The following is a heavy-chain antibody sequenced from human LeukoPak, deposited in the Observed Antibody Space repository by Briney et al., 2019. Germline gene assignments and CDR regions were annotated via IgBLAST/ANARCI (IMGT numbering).Heavy chain of an antibody. Sequence: GGSLGLSCAASGFTFSTYSMNWVRQAPGKGLEWVSSISSSSSYIYYADSVKGRFTISRDNAKDSLYLQMNSLRAEDTAVYYCARDRDVLRYFDWTFDYWGQGTLVTVSS. J-gene: IGHJ4*02. CDR3: ARDRDVLRYFDWTFDY. CDR1: GFTFSTYS. CDR2: ISSSSSYI. V-gene: IGHV3-21*01. D-gene: IGHD3-9*01.